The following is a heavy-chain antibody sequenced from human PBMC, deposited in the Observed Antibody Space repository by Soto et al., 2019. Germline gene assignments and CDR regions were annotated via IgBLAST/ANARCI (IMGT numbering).Heavy chain of an antibody. CDR3: AAGWNYYYYYYMDV. D-gene: IGHD1-1*01. CDR2: IVVGSGNT. J-gene: IGHJ6*03. CDR1: GFTFTSSA. V-gene: IGHV1-58*02. Sequence: ASVKVSCKASGFTFTSSAMQWVRQARGQRLEWIGWIVVGSGNTNYAQKFQERVTITRDMSTSTAYMELSSLRSEDTAVYYCAAGWNYYYYYYMDVWGKGTTVTVSS.